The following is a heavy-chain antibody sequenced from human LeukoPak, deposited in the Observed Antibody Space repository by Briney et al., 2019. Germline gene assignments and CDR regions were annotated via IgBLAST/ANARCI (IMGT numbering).Heavy chain of an antibody. D-gene: IGHD3-22*01. Sequence: ASVKVSCKASGGTFSSYAISWVRQVPGQGLEWMGGIIPIFGTANYAQKFQGRVTITTDESTSTAYMELSSLRSEDTAVYYCARDDSSGYSSDYWGQGTLVTVSS. CDR1: GGTFSSYA. V-gene: IGHV1-69*05. CDR2: IIPIFGTA. J-gene: IGHJ4*02. CDR3: ARDDSSGYSSDY.